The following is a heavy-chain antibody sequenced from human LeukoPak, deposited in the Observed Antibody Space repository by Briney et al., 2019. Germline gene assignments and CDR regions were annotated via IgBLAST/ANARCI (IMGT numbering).Heavy chain of an antibody. Sequence: GASVKVSCKASGYTFTSYDINWVRQATGQGLEWMGWMNPNSGNTGYAQKFQGRVTMTRNTPISTAYMELSSLRSEDTAVYYCARGGRVAAGLAGWFDPWGQGTLVTVSS. V-gene: IGHV1-8*01. J-gene: IGHJ5*02. CDR2: MNPNSGNT. CDR3: ARGGRVAAGLAGWFDP. D-gene: IGHD6-19*01. CDR1: GYTFTSYD.